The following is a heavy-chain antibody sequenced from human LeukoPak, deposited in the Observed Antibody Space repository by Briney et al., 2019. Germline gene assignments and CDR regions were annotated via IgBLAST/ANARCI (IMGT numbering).Heavy chain of an antibody. CDR2: INRDGRT. V-gene: IGHV4-34*01. CDR3: ARDPKWAFGGVVGGDFDY. Sequence: SETLSLTCAVYGGSFCGHYWCWLRQAQGMGRGWGGNINRDGRTNYNTSLESRVTISVATSTNQFSLPLTSVTAADAAVYYCARDPKWAFGGVVGGDFDYWGRGTPVTVSS. D-gene: IGHD3-16*02. CDR1: GGSFCGHY. J-gene: IGHJ4*02.